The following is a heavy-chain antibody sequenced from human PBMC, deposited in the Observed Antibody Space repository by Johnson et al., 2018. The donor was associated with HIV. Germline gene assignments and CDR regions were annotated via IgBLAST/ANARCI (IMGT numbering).Heavy chain of an antibody. D-gene: IGHD3-22*01. J-gene: IGHJ3*02. V-gene: IGHV3-66*01. Sequence: EKLVESGGGLVRPGGSLRLSCTASGFTVSSNYMSWVRQAPGKGLEWVSVIDTAGSTYDDDCLKGRLTIYRHISKNTLYLQMNSLRAEDTAIYYCAGDRKVDYFDSGGFYSDAFDIWGQGTRVTVSS. CDR2: IDTAGST. CDR3: AGDRKVDYFDSGGFYSDAFDI. CDR1: GFTVSSNY.